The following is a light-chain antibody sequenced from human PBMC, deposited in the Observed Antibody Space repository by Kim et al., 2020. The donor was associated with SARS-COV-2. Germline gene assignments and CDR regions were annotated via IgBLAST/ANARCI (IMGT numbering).Light chain of an antibody. CDR1: QDIANY. CDR3: QKYDSAPWT. V-gene: IGKV1-27*01. CDR2: AAS. J-gene: IGKJ1*01. Sequence: SASVGDGVTITCRARQDIANYLAWDQQKPGKVPKLLVYAASALKSGVPSRFSGRRSGTDFTLTNSNLQPEEVATYYCQKYDSAPWTFGQGTKLEI.